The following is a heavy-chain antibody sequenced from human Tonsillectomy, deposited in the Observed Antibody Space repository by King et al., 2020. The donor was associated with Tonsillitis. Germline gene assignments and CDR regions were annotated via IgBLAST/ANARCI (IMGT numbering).Heavy chain of an antibody. CDR3: ARDPSPVAAVAGDAFHI. V-gene: IGHV3-30-3*01. CDR1: GFTFSNYA. J-gene: IGHJ3*02. CDR2: MSYDGSNK. D-gene: IGHD6-13*01. Sequence: VQLVESGGGVVQPGRSLRLSCAASGFTFSNYAMHWVRQAPGKGLEWVAVMSYDGSNKYYADSVKGRFTISRDNSKNTLYLQMNSLRAEDTAVYFCARDPSPVAAVAGDAFHIWGQGTMVTVSS.